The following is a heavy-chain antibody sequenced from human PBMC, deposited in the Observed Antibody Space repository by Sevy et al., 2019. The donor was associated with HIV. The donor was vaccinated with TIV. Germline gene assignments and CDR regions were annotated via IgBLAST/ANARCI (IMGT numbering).Heavy chain of an antibody. CDR3: ARGGYYYDNAAYYTLDS. CDR1: GFTFSNYA. D-gene: IGHD3-22*01. J-gene: IGHJ4*02. CDR2: IWSDGAYQ. V-gene: IGHV3-33*01. Sequence: GGSLRLSCTATGFTFSNYAMHWVRQAPGKGLEWVAIIWSDGAYQYHGDSVKGRFTISRDNSKNTLYLQMNNVRVEDTAVYYCARGGYYYDNAAYYTLDSWGQGTLVTVSS.